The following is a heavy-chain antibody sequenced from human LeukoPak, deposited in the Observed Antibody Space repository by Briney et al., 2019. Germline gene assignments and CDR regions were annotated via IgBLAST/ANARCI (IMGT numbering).Heavy chain of an antibody. Sequence: SETLSLTCTVSGGSISNTLYYWAWIRQPPGKGLESIGSIYYSRSTYYSPSLKSRVTISVDTSKNQFSLKLSSVTAADTAVYYCARDGTGYSSSWPRFDYWGQGTLVTVSS. CDR3: ARDGTGYSSSWPRFDY. CDR1: GGSISNTLYY. D-gene: IGHD6-13*01. V-gene: IGHV4-39*07. J-gene: IGHJ4*02. CDR2: IYYSRST.